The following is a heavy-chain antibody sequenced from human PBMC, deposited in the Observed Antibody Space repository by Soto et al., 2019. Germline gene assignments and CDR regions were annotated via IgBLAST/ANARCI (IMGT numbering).Heavy chain of an antibody. J-gene: IGHJ3*02. D-gene: IGHD2-15*01. V-gene: IGHV2-5*02. CDR1: GFSLSTSGVG. CDR3: APRTPSDAFDI. Sequence: QITLKESGPTLVKPTQTLTLTCTFSGFSLSTSGVGVGWIRQPPGKALEWLALIYRDDDKRYSPSLKSRLTITKDTSKNQVVLTMTNMDPVDTATYYCAPRTPSDAFDIWGQGTMVTVSS. CDR2: IYRDDDK.